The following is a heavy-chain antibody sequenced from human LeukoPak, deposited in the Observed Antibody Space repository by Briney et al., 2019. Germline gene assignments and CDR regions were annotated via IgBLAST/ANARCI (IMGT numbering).Heavy chain of an antibody. J-gene: IGHJ4*02. CDR1: GYTFGSYD. V-gene: IGHV1-8*02. CDR2: MNPGSGNT. D-gene: IGHD3-22*01. Sequence: GASVKISCKASGYTFGSYDISWVRKATEQGLEWMGWMNPGSGNTGYAQRFQGRVTMTRDTSTNTAYMELSGLRSEDTAIYYCARLSETAAYYYTSGYYFLGYWGQGTLVTVDS. CDR3: ARLSETAAYYYTSGYYFLGY.